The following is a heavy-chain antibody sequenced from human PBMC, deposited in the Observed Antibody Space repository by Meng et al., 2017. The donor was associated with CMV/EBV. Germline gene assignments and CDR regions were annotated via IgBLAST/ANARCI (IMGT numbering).Heavy chain of an antibody. J-gene: IGHJ6*02. D-gene: IGHD2-2*01. CDR1: GFTFSSYW. CDR2: IKQDGSEK. V-gene: IGHV3-7*01. Sequence: GESLKISCAASGFTFSSYWMSWVRQAPGKGLEWVANIKQDGSEKYYVDSVKGRLTISRDNAKNSLYLQMNSLRAEDTAVYYCARDIVVVPAARTNYYYYYGMDVWGQGTTVTVSS. CDR3: ARDIVVVPAARTNYYYYYGMDV.